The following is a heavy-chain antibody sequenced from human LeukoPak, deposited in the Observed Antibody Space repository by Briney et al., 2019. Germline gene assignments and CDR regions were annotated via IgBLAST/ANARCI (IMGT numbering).Heavy chain of an antibody. CDR2: ISGSGGST. D-gene: IGHD2-2*01. Sequence: GGSLRLSCAASGFTFSSYAMSWVRQAPGKGLEWVSAISGSGGSTYYADSEKGRFTISRDNSKNTLYLQMNSLRAEDTAVYYCARDPRYCSSTSCRDYYYYYYMDVWGKGTTVTVSS. V-gene: IGHV3-23*01. CDR3: ARDPRYCSSTSCRDYYYYYYMDV. J-gene: IGHJ6*03. CDR1: GFTFSSYA.